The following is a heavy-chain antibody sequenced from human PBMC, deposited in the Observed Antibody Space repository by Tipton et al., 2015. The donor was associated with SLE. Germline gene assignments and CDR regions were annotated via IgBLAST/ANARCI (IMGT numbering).Heavy chain of an antibody. CDR2: IRGKSSGGTT. J-gene: IGHJ4*02. CDR1: GFTFGDYA. V-gene: IGHV3-49*04. D-gene: IGHD5-18*01. CDR3: TKAMYGYGSSLDH. Sequence: SLRLSCTTSGFTFGDYAMSWVRQAPGKGLQWVSFIRGKSSGGTTEYAASVKGRFTISRDDSKSIAYLQMNSLKDEDTAVYYCTKAMYGYGSSLDHWGQGTRVTVSS.